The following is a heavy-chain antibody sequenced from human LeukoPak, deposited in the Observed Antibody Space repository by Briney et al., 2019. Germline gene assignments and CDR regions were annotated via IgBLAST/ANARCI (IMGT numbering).Heavy chain of an antibody. CDR3: AKDGGGYSSSYYFDY. Sequence: GGSLRLSCAASGFTFSSYGMHWVRQAPGKGLEWVAFIRYDGSNKYYADSVKGRFTISRDNSKNTLYLQMNSLRAEDTAVYYCAKDGGGYSSSYYFDYWGQGTLVTVSS. CDR1: GFTFSSYG. CDR2: IRYDGSNK. J-gene: IGHJ4*02. D-gene: IGHD6-6*01. V-gene: IGHV3-30*02.